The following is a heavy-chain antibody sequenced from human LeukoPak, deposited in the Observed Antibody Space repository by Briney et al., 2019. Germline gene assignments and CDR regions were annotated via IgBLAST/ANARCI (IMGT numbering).Heavy chain of an antibody. CDR2: INHSGST. CDR3: AILALHYYGMDV. V-gene: IGHV4-34*01. CDR1: GGSFSGYY. J-gene: IGHJ6*02. Sequence: SETLSLTCAVYGGSFSGYYWSWIRQPPGKGLEWIGEINHSGSTNYNPSLKSRVTISVDTSKNQFSLKLSSVTAADTAVYYCAILALHYYGMDVWGQGTTVTVSS. D-gene: IGHD5-12*01.